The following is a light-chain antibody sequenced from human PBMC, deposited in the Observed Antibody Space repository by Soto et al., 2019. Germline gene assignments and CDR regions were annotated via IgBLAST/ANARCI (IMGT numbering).Light chain of an antibody. V-gene: IGKV1-12*01. Sequence: DIQMTQSPSSVSASIGDRVTITCRASQDIGRRLAWFQQKPGKAPKYLIQAASSLQGGVPARFSGSGSGTDFALKVSRVEAEDVGVYYCMQGTHWPITFGQGTRREIK. CDR2: AAS. J-gene: IGKJ5*01. CDR3: MQGTHWPIT. CDR1: QDIGRR.